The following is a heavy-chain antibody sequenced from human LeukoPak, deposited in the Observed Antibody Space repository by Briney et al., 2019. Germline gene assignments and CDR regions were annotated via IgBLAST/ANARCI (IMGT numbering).Heavy chain of an antibody. CDR1: GGSISNGDHC. J-gene: IGHJ4*02. V-gene: IGHV4-31*03. CDR3: ARIMLSRREFDC. D-gene: IGHD1-26*01. CDR2: IYYSGST. Sequence: SETLSLTCPVSGGSISNGDHCWNWIRQHPGKGLEWIGHIYYSGSTYYNPSLKSRGIISVETSKNQFSLKLSSVTAADTAVYYCARIMLSRREFDCWGQGTLVNVSS.